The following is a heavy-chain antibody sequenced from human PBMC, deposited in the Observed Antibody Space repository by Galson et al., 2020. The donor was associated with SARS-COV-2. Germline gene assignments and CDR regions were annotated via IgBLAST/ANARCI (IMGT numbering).Heavy chain of an antibody. V-gene: IGHV4-59*12. CDR3: ARGAEERRIIVVVPYYYSYMDV. D-gene: IGHD2-15*01. CDR2: IYYSGST. CDR1: GGSISSYY. J-gene: IGHJ6*03. Sequence: SETLSLTCTVSGGSISSYYWSWIRQPPGKGLEWIGYIYYSGSTNYNPSLKSRVTISVDTSKNQFSLSLSSVTAADTTVYYCARGAEERRIIVVVPYYYSYMDVWGSGTTVTVSS.